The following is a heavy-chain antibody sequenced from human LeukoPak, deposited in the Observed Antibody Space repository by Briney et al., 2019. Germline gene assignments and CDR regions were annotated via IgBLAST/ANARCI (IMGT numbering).Heavy chain of an antibody. CDR1: GFTFSDYY. CDR2: ISSSGSTI. J-gene: IGHJ4*02. Sequence: PGGSLRLSCAASGFTFSDYYMSWIRQAPGKGLEWVSYISSSGSTIYYADSVKGRFTISRDNAKNSLYLQMNSLRAEDTAVYYCARKRYDILTGYHFGYWGQGTLVTVSS. D-gene: IGHD3-9*01. V-gene: IGHV3-11*01. CDR3: ARKRYDILTGYHFGY.